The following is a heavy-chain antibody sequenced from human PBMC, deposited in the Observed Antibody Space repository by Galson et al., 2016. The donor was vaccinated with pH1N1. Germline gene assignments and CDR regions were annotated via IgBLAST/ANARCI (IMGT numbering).Heavy chain of an antibody. CDR3: ARGSRIKGLTVPYED. CDR1: GYTFTDYY. J-gene: IGHJ4*02. CDR2: ISTRNDGT. Sequence: SVKVSCKASGYTFTDYYIHWVRQAPGQGLEWMGWISTRNDGTDFAQKFEGRVAMTTDTAISTTYVEVSSLTSDDTAVYFCARGSRIKGLTVPYEDWGQGTLVTVSS. D-gene: IGHD3-10*01. V-gene: IGHV1-2*02.